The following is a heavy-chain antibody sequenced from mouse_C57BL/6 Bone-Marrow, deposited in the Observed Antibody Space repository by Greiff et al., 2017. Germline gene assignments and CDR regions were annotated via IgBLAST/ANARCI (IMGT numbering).Heavy chain of an antibody. J-gene: IGHJ4*01. CDR2: ISSGGSYT. CDR3: ARDHSNYYAMDY. V-gene: IGHV5-4*01. Sequence: VKLMESGGDLVKPGGSLKLSCAASGFTFSSYGMSWVRQTPDKRLEWVATISSGGSYTYYPDNVKGRFTISRDNAKNNLYLQMSHLKSEDTAMYYCARDHSNYYAMDYWGQGTSVTVSS. D-gene: IGHD2-5*01. CDR1: GFTFSSYG.